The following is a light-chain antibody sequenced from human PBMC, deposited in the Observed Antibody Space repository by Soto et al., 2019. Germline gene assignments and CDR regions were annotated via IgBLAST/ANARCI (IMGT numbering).Light chain of an antibody. J-gene: IGKJ1*01. CDR1: QSISSW. Sequence: DIQMTQSPSTLSASVGDRVTITCRASQSISSWLAWYQQKPGKAPKLLIYDASSLESGVPPRFSGSGSATEFTLTISSLQAEDLGTYYCQQYHSFSTFGQGTKVDIK. CDR3: QQYHSFST. CDR2: DAS. V-gene: IGKV1-5*01.